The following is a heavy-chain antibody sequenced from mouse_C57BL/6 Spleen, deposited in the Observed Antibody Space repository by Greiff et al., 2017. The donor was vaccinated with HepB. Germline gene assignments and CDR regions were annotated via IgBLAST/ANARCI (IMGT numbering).Heavy chain of an antibody. CDR3: ARQGGSSWGYFDV. CDR1: GYSITSGYY. Sequence: EVKLMESGPGLVKPSQSLSLTCSVTGYSITSGYYWNWIRQFPGNKLEWMGYISYDGSNNYNPSLKNRISITRDTSKNQFFLKLNSVTTEDTATYYCARQGGSSWGYFDVWGTGTTVTVSS. D-gene: IGHD1-1*01. CDR2: ISYDGSN. J-gene: IGHJ1*03. V-gene: IGHV3-6*01.